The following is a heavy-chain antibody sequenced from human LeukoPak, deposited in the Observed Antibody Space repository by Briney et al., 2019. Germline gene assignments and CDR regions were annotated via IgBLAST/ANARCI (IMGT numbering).Heavy chain of an antibody. CDR1: GFTFDDYA. CDR3: AKAGSSTSCYRNWFDP. D-gene: IGHD2-2*02. Sequence: GRSLRLSCAASGFTFDDYAMHWVRQAPGKGLEWVSGISWNSGSIGYADSVKGRFTISRDNAKNSLYLQMNSLRAEDTAVYYCAKAGSSTSCYRNWFDPWGQGTLVTVSS. CDR2: ISWNSGSI. V-gene: IGHV3-9*01. J-gene: IGHJ5*02.